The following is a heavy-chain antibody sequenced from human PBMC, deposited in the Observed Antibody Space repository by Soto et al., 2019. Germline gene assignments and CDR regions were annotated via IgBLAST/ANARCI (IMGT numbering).Heavy chain of an antibody. CDR3: AKDRPVKARSGSLSS. V-gene: IGHV3-30*18. D-gene: IGHD1-26*01. CDR1: GFTFSNYG. J-gene: IGHJ5*02. Sequence: QVQLVESGGGVVQPGRSLRLSCAASGFTFSNYGMHWVRQAPGKGLEWVTVISSDGNNKYYVDSVRGRFTISRDNSKNTLFLQMNSLRAEDTAMYYCAKDRPVKARSGSLSSWGQGTLVTVSS. CDR2: ISSDGNNK.